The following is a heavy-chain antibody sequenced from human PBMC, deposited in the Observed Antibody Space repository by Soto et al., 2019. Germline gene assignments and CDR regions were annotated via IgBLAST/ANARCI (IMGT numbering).Heavy chain of an antibody. D-gene: IGHD3-22*01. J-gene: IGHJ4*01. Sequence: PGESLKISCTGSGFSFTNAWMSWVRQAPGKGLEWVGRIKSKTDGGTTDYAAPVKGRFTISREDSKNFLYLQMNTLETEDTALYYCTTGRYSDNGNSYFSLLVWGHGTLVTVSS. V-gene: IGHV3-15*01. CDR3: TTGRYSDNGNSYFSLLV. CDR1: GFSFTNAW. CDR2: IKSKTDGGTT.